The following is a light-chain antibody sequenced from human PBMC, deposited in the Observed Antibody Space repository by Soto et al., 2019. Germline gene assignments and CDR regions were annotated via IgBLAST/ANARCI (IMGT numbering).Light chain of an antibody. V-gene: IGKV3-15*01. CDR2: GAS. Sequence: EIVMTQSPATLSVSPGERATLSCRASQSVSSNLAWYQQKPGQAPRLLIYGASTRATAIPARFSGSGSGTDFNLTISSLQSEDFAVYYCQQYNNWPVTFGQGTKVEI. CDR1: QSVSSN. J-gene: IGKJ1*01. CDR3: QQYNNWPVT.